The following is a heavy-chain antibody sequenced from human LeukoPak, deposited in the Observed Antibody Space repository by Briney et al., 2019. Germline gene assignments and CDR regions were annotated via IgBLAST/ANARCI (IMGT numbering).Heavy chain of an antibody. CDR1: GVPFTNDDYY. CDR2: LYYAGDS. Sequence: AQTLTLTCTASGVPFTNDDYYWTWIRPLPGKGLECLASLYYAGDSSYYPPFKNRLTVFSDTSSSQLFLNHRSVTAADTAVYYCARVVVVAASGEEVLYPPNAFDAWGPGTIVTVSS. CDR3: ARVVVVAASGEEVLYPPNAFDA. D-gene: IGHD2-15*01. J-gene: IGHJ3*01. V-gene: IGHV4-31*03.